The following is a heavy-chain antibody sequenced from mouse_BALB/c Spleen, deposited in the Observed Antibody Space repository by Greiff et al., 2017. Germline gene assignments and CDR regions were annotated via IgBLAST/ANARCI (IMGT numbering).Heavy chain of an antibody. J-gene: IGHJ1*01. V-gene: IGHV5-17*02. CDR3: ARVGLRGNWYFDV. CDR2: ISSGSSTI. Sequence: EVKLVESGGGLVQPGGSRKLSCAASGFTFSSFGMHWVRQAPEKGLEWVAYISSGSSTIYYADTVKGRFTISRDNPKNTLFLQMTSLRSEDTAMYYCARVGLRGNWYFDVWGAGTTVTVSS. CDR1: GFTFSSFG. D-gene: IGHD2-4*01.